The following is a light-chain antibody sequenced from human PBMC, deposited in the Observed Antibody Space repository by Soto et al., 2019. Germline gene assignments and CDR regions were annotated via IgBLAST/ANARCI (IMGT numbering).Light chain of an antibody. J-gene: IGLJ2*01. Sequence: QSVLTQPPSVSGTPGQRVSISCSGSSSNIGTNNVNWYQQLPGTAPKLLIYRSNQRPSGVPDRFAGSKSGTSASLAISGLQAEDEADYYCAAWHDSRNGYVAFGGGTKVTVL. CDR2: RSN. V-gene: IGLV1-44*01. CDR1: SSNIGTNN. CDR3: AAWHDSRNGYVA.